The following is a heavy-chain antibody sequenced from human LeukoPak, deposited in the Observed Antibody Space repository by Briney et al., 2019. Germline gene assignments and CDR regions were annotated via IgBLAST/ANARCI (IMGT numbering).Heavy chain of an antibody. Sequence: GGSLRLSRAASGFTFSSYSMNWVRQAPGKGLEWVSSISSSSSYIYYADSVKGRFTISRDNAKNSLYLQMNSLRAEDTAVYYCARDPDPYDSSGYYYYWGQGTLVTVSS. CDR1: GFTFSSYS. CDR3: ARDPDPYDSSGYYYY. CDR2: ISSSSSYI. J-gene: IGHJ4*02. V-gene: IGHV3-21*01. D-gene: IGHD3-22*01.